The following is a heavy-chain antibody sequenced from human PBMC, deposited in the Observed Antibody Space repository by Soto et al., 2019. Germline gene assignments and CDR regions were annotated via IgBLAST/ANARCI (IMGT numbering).Heavy chain of an antibody. CDR2: ISGSGGST. CDR1: RFTFSSYA. V-gene: IGHV3-23*01. D-gene: IGHD3-10*01. Sequence: EVQLLESGGGLVQPGGSLRLSCTASRFTFSSYAMSWVRQAPGKGLEWVSAISGSGGSTYYADSVKGRFTISRDNSDNTRYLQMNSLRAEDTAVYYCAKGRDPTSGTPIRPFDYWGQGTLVTVSS. CDR3: AKGRDPTSGTPIRPFDY. J-gene: IGHJ4*02.